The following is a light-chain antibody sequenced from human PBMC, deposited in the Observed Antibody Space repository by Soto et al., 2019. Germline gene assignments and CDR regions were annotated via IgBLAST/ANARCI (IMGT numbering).Light chain of an antibody. CDR2: ENN. CDR3: GTWDSSLSAYV. Sequence: QSVRTQPPSVSAARGQKVTISCSGSSSNIGNNYVSWYQQLPGTAPKLLIYENNKRPSGIPDRFSGSKSGTSATLGITGLQTVDEADYYCGTWDSSLSAYVFGPGTKVTVL. J-gene: IGLJ1*01. CDR1: SSNIGNNY. V-gene: IGLV1-51*02.